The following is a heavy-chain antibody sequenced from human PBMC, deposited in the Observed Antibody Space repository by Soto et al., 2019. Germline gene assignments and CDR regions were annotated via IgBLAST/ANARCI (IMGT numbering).Heavy chain of an antibody. Sequence: QVQLVESGGGVVQPGRSLRLSCAASGFTFSSYGMHWVSQAPGKGLEWVAVISYDGSNKYYADSVKGRFTISRDHSKNTLYLHMNSLRAEDTAVYYCAKSIVGAIRSGMDVWGQGTTVTVSS. D-gene: IGHD1-26*01. CDR2: ISYDGSNK. CDR1: GFTFSSYG. CDR3: AKSIVGAIRSGMDV. V-gene: IGHV3-30*18. J-gene: IGHJ6*02.